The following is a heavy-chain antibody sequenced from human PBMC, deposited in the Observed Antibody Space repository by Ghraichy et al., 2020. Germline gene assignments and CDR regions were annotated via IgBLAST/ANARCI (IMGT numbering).Heavy chain of an antibody. Sequence: SETLSLTCAVYGGSFSGYYCSWIRQPPGKGLEWIGEINHSGSTNYNPSLKSRVTISVDTSKNQFSLKLSSVTAADTAVYYCARGSRPRGGSRQSIAVAGTGYYMDVWGKGITVTVSS. CDR3: ARGSRPRGGSRQSIAVAGTGYYMDV. CDR2: INHSGST. D-gene: IGHD6-19*01. CDR1: GGSFSGYY. J-gene: IGHJ6*03. V-gene: IGHV4-34*01.